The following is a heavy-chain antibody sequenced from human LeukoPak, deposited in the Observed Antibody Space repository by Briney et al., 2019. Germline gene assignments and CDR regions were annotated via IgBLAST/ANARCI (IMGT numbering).Heavy chain of an antibody. Sequence: PSETLSLTCTVSGGSISGDYWSWIRQPPGKGLEWIGNVFYSGTTNSNPSLKSRVTISVDTSKNQFSLKLSSVTAVDTAVYYCARGDYYDTSGYSPRSFDYWGQGTLVTVSS. CDR1: GGSISGDY. CDR2: VFYSGTT. V-gene: IGHV4-59*01. D-gene: IGHD3-22*01. J-gene: IGHJ4*02. CDR3: ARGDYYDTSGYSPRSFDY.